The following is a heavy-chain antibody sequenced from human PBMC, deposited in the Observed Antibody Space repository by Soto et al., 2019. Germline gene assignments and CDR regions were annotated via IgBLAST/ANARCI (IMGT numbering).Heavy chain of an antibody. J-gene: IGHJ4*02. Sequence: QVQLVESGVGVVQPGRSLRLSCAASGFTFSSYAMHWVRQAPGKGLGWVAVISYYGSNKYYADSVKGRCTISCDNSKNPLYLQMNSLRAEDTAVYYCARDLMVRGVIRGLPLAPNDYWGQGTLVTVSS. V-gene: IGHV3-30-3*01. D-gene: IGHD3-10*01. CDR1: GFTFSSYA. CDR2: ISYYGSNK. CDR3: ARDLMVRGVIRGLPLAPNDY.